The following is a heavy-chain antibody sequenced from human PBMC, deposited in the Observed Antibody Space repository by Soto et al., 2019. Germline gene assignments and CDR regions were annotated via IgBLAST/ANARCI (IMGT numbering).Heavy chain of an antibody. CDR2: INHSGST. Sequence: KPSETLALTCAVYGGSFSGYYWSWIRQPPGKGLEWIGEINHSGSTNYNPSLKSRVTISVDTSKNQFSLKLSSVTAADTAVYYCARGMRGRYYYYGMDVRGQVPTVPACS. CDR1: GGSFSGYY. V-gene: IGHV4-34*01. J-gene: IGHJ6*02. D-gene: IGHD3-10*01. CDR3: ARGMRGRYYYYGMDV.